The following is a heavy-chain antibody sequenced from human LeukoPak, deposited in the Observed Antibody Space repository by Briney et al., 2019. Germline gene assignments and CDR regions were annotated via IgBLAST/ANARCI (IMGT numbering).Heavy chain of an antibody. D-gene: IGHD1-26*01. J-gene: IGHJ5*02. CDR2: IYSGGST. Sequence: GGSLRLSCAASGFTFSSYAMSWVRQAPGKGLEWVSVIYSGGSTYYADSVKGRFTISRDNSKNTLHLQMNSLRAEDTAVYYCARDRRGGSYYGSWGQGTLVTVSS. CDR1: GFTFSSYA. CDR3: ARDRRGGSYYGS. V-gene: IGHV3-66*01.